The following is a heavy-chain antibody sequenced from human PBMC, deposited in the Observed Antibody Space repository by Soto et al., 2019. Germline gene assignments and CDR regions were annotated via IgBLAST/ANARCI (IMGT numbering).Heavy chain of an antibody. CDR2: IRSKAYGGTT. V-gene: IGHV3-49*03. D-gene: IGHD1-26*01. CDR3: TRVWEPTLGYYYYYGMDV. Sequence: PGESLRLSCTASGFTFGYYAMSWFRQAPGKGLEWVGFIRSKAYGGTTEYAASVKGRFTISRDDSKSIAYLQMNSLKTEDTAVYYCTRVWEPTLGYYYYYGMDVWGQGTTVTVSS. CDR1: GFTFGYYA. J-gene: IGHJ6*02.